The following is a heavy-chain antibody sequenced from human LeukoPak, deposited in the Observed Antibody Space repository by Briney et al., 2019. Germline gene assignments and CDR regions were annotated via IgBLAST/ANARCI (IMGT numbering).Heavy chain of an antibody. CDR1: GFTVSSNY. CDR3: ARELLGGFSNWFDP. Sequence: PGGSLRLSXAASGFTVSSNYMSWVRQAPGKGLEWVSVIYSGGSTYYADSVKGRFTISRDNSKNTLYLRMNSLRAEDTAVYYCARELLGGFSNWFDPWGQGTLVTVSS. J-gene: IGHJ5*02. CDR2: IYSGGST. D-gene: IGHD2-15*01. V-gene: IGHV3-66*02.